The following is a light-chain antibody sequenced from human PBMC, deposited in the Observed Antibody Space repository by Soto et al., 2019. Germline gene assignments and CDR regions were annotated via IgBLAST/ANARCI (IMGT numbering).Light chain of an antibody. CDR3: QQFNAYPLT. V-gene: IGKV1-9*01. CDR2: GAS. CDR1: QGISDY. J-gene: IGKJ4*01. Sequence: DIQLTQSPSFLSASVGDRVTISCRASQGISDYLAWYQQKPGKAPKLLIYGASTLQSGVQSRFSGIASGTEFTLTISSLQPEDFATYFCQQFNAYPLTFGGGTKLEIK.